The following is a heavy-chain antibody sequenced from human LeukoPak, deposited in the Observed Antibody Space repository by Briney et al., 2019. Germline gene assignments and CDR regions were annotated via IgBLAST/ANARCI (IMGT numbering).Heavy chain of an antibody. CDR1: GFTFSSYG. Sequence: GGSLRPSCAASGFTFSSYGMSWVRQAPGKGLEWVSAISGSGGSTYYADSVKGRFTISRENSKNTPYLQMNSRRAQTTAKYSCATLSLLSSGFDYWGQGTLVTVSS. D-gene: IGHD3-22*01. CDR3: ATLSLLSSGFDY. CDR2: ISGSGGST. V-gene: IGHV3-23*01. J-gene: IGHJ4*02.